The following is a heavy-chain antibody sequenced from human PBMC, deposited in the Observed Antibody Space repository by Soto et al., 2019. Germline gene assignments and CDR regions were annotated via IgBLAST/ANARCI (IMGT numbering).Heavy chain of an antibody. CDR3: ARLWFGELLGSDFDY. CDR2: INHSGST. V-gene: IGHV4-34*01. CDR1: GGSFSGYY. Sequence: KPSETLSLTCAVYGGSFSGYYWSWIRQPPGKGLEWIGEINHSGSTNYNPSLKSRVTISVDTSKNQFSLKLSSVTAADTAVYYCARLWFGELLGSDFDYWGQGTLVTVSS. D-gene: IGHD3-10*01. J-gene: IGHJ4*02.